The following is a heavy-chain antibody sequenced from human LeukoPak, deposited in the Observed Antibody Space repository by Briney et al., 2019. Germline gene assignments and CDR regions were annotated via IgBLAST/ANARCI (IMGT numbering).Heavy chain of an antibody. CDR1: GFTFDDFA. CDR2: ISWNCGSI. J-gene: IGHJ4*02. V-gene: IGHV3-9*01. D-gene: IGHD2-15*01. Sequence: PGGSLRLSCAASGFTFDDFAMHWVRQAPGKGLEWVSGISWNCGSIGYADSVKGRFTISRDNAKNSLYLQMNSLRAEDTAVYYCAKDQHCSGGSCYLGSLGGLGYWGQGTLVTVSS. CDR3: AKDQHCSGGSCYLGSLGGLGY.